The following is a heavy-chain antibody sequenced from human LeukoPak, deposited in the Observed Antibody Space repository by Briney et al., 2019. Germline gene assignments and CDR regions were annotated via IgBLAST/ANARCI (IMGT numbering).Heavy chain of an antibody. V-gene: IGHV3-66*01. CDR2: IYSGGST. Sequence: PGGSLRLSCAASGFTFSRYAMTWVRQAPERGLEWVSLIYSGGSTYYAASVKGRFTISRDNSKNPLYLQMNSLRAEDTAVYYCARGPSGYQNTGGQGTLVPVSS. J-gene: IGHJ4*02. CDR1: GFTFSRYA. D-gene: IGHD5-12*01. CDR3: ARGPSGYQNT.